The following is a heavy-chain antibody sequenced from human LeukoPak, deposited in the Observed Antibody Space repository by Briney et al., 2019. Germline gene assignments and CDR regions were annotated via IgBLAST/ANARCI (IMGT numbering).Heavy chain of an antibody. CDR1: GFTFSSYA. CDR2: ISYDGSNK. J-gene: IGHJ6*04. CDR3: AREVQLERSPPCGMDV. D-gene: IGHD1-1*01. Sequence: GRSLRLFCAASGFTFSSYAMHWVRQAPGKGLEWVAVISYDGSNKYYADSVKGRFTISRDNSKNTLYLQMNSLRAEDTAVYYCAREVQLERSPPCGMDVWGKGTTVTVSS. V-gene: IGHV3-30*04.